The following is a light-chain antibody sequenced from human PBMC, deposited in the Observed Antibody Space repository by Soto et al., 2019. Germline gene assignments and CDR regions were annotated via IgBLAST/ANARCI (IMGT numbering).Light chain of an antibody. V-gene: IGLV1-40*01. CDR2: GNN. Sequence: QSVLTQPPSVSGAPGQRVTISCTGSSSNIGAGYDVHWYQQLPGTAPKLLVHGNNDRPSGVPDRFSASKSGTSASLAITGLQVEDEADSYCQSFDTRLSGWVFGGGTKLTVL. CDR3: QSFDTRLSGWV. J-gene: IGLJ2*01. CDR1: SSNIGAGYD.